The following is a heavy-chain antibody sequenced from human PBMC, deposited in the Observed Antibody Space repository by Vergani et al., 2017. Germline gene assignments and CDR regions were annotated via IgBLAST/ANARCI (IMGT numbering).Heavy chain of an antibody. Sequence: QVQLVESGGGVVQPGRSLRLACAASGCTFSNYGMHWVRQAPGKGLEWVAFIRYDGSNKYYGDSVKGRFTISRDNSKNTLYLEMESLRVEDTAVYFCARDKSKRAPAVMGTYYYYMDVWGKGTKVTVSS. D-gene: IGHD3-16*01. CDR2: IRYDGSNK. CDR1: GCTFSNYG. J-gene: IGHJ6*03. CDR3: ARDKSKRAPAVMGTYYYYMDV. V-gene: IGHV3-33*01.